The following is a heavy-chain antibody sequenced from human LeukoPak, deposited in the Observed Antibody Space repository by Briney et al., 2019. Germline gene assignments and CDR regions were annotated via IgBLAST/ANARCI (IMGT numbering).Heavy chain of an antibody. CDR3: ARDPADCSSTSCYASYYGMDV. D-gene: IGHD2-2*01. V-gene: IGHV1-46*01. J-gene: IGHJ6*02. CDR1: GYTFTSYY. Sequence: ASVKVSCKASGYTFTSYYMHWVRQAPGQGLEWMGIINPSGGSTSYAQKFQGRVTMTRDTSTSTVHMELSSLRSEDTAVYYCARDPADCSSTSCYASYYGMDVWGQGTTVTVSS. CDR2: INPSGGST.